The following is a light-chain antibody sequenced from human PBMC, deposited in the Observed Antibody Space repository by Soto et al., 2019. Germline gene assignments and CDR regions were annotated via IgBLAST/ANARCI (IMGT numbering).Light chain of an antibody. J-gene: IGKJ1*01. CDR1: QSVRNNY. Sequence: EIVLTQSPGTLSLSPGDRATLSCRASQSVRNNYLAWYQQKPGRTPRLLIYWASTRAPGIPYRFSASGSGTDFTLTISRLEPEDFAVYYCQQFGSSPQTFGQGTKVGIK. CDR3: QQFGSSPQT. CDR2: WAS. V-gene: IGKV3-20*01.